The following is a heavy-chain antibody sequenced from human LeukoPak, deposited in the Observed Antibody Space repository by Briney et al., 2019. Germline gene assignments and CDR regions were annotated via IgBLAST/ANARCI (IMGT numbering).Heavy chain of an antibody. D-gene: IGHD6-6*01. V-gene: IGHV3-21*01. J-gene: IGHJ3*02. Sequence: GGSLRLSCAASGFTFSSYSMNWVRQAPGKGLEWVSSISSSSYIYYADSVKGRFTISRDNAKNSLYLQMNSLRAEDTAVYYCARESIAAPTMGNAFDIWGQGTMVTVSS. CDR3: ARESIAAPTMGNAFDI. CDR1: GFTFSSYS. CDR2: ISSSSYI.